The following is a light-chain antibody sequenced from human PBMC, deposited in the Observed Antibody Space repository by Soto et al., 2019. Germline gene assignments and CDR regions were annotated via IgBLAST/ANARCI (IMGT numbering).Light chain of an antibody. V-gene: IGKV3-20*01. J-gene: IGKJ2*01. CDR1: QSVSSTY. CDR3: QQFERSPRYT. Sequence: EIVLTQSPGTLSLSPGERATLSCRASQSVSSTYLAWYQQKPGQAPRLLIYGASSRATGIPERFSGSGSGTDFTLTISRLEPEDFAVYYCQQFERSPRYTFGQGTKLEMK. CDR2: GAS.